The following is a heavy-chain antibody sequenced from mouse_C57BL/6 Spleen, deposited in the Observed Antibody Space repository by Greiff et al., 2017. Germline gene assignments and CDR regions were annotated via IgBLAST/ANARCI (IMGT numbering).Heavy chain of an antibody. J-gene: IGHJ4*01. CDR3: ARGYYGSSYDYAMDY. CDR1: GFTFSDYY. CDR2: INYDGSST. Sequence: EVMLVESEGGLVQPGSSMKLSCTASGFTFSDYYMAWVRQVPEKGLEWVANINYDGSSTYYLDSLKSRFIISRDNAKNILYLQMSSLKSEDTATYYCARGYYGSSYDYAMDYWGQGTSVTVSS. V-gene: IGHV5-16*01. D-gene: IGHD1-1*01.